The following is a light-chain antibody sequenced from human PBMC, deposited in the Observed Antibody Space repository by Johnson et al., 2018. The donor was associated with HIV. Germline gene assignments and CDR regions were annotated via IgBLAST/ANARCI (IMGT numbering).Light chain of an antibody. CDR3: GTWDSSLSAYV. J-gene: IGLJ1*01. CDR1: SSNIGNKY. CDR2: ENT. V-gene: IGLV1-51*02. Sequence: QSVLTQPPSVSAAPGQKVTISCSGSSSNIGNKYVSWYQQLPGTAPKLLIYENTKRPSGIPDRFSGSKSGTSATLGITGLQTGDEAGYYCGTWDSSLSAYVFGTGTKFTVL.